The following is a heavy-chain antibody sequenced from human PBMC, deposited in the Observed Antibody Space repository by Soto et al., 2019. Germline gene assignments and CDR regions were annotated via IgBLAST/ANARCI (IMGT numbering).Heavy chain of an antibody. CDR3: ARDSPRQLRLGGMDV. Sequence: PGGSLRLSCVASGFTFSSYEMQWVRQAPGKGLEWLSYISDSGKMIFYADSVKGRFTISRDNAKMSLYLQMDSLTAADTAVYYCARDSPRQLRLGGMDVWGQGTTVTVSS. V-gene: IGHV3-48*03. CDR1: GFTFSSYE. D-gene: IGHD5-18*01. CDR2: ISDSGKMI. J-gene: IGHJ6*02.